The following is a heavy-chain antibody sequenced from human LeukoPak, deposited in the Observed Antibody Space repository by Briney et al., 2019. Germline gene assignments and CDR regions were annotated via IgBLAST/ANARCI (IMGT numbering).Heavy chain of an antibody. D-gene: IGHD3-3*01. Sequence: ASVKVSCKASGYTFTSYAMHWVRQAPGQRLEWMGWINAGNGNTKYSQKFQGRVTITRDTSASTAYMELSSLRSEDTAVCYCARDTYYTPYYFDYWGQGTLVTVSS. CDR1: GYTFTSYA. V-gene: IGHV1-3*01. J-gene: IGHJ4*02. CDR2: INAGNGNT. CDR3: ARDTYYTPYYFDY.